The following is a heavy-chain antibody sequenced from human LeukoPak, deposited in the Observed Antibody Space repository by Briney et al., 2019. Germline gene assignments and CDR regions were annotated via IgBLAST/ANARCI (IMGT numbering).Heavy chain of an antibody. Sequence: GGSLRLSCVASGFTFTNYWMNWVRQAPGKGLEWVASIKQDGSQKYYVDSVKGRFTISRDNAKNSLYLQMNSLRAEDTAVYYCALNPDYYGSGSFDYWGQGTLVTVSS. D-gene: IGHD3-10*01. CDR1: GFTFTNYW. J-gene: IGHJ4*02. CDR3: ALNPDYYGSGSFDY. CDR2: IKQDGSQK. V-gene: IGHV3-7*01.